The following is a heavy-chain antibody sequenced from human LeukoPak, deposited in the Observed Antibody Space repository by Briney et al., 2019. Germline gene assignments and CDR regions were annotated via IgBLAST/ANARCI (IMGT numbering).Heavy chain of an antibody. CDR3: ARAVVFWSGYIDY. J-gene: IGHJ4*02. CDR2: IYHSGST. V-gene: IGHV4-38-2*02. CDR1: GYSISSGYY. D-gene: IGHD3-3*01. Sequence: SETLSLTCTVSGYSISSGYYWGWIRQPPGKGLEGIGSIYHSGSTYYNASLQSRFPISVDTAKNQFSLKLSSVTAADTAVYYCARAVVFWSGYIDYWGQGTLVTVSS.